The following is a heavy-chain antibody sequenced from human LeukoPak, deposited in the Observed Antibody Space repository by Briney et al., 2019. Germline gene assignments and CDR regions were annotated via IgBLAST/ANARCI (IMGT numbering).Heavy chain of an antibody. Sequence: SETLSLTCTVSDGSISRYYWSWIRQPPGKGLEWIGYIYYSGSTNYNPSLKSRVTISVDTSKNQFSLKLSSVTAADTAVYYCARGVSRWLDPWGQGTLVTVSS. CDR3: ARGVSRWLDP. J-gene: IGHJ5*02. CDR2: IYYSGST. V-gene: IGHV4-59*01. CDR1: DGSISRYY.